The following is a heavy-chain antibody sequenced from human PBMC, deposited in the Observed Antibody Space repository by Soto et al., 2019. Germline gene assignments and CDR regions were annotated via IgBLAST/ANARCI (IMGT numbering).Heavy chain of an antibody. Sequence: SETLCLTCTVSGGSISNFYWNWIRQPPGKGLEWIGHIFYTGVTNYNPSLKSRVTISVDTSKNQFSLKLNSVTAADTAVYYCAQSTHVRSATFDPWGQGTLVTVSS. D-gene: IGHD3-3*01. CDR2: IFYTGVT. V-gene: IGHV4-59*08. CDR3: AQSTHVRSATFDP. CDR1: GGSISNFY. J-gene: IGHJ5*02.